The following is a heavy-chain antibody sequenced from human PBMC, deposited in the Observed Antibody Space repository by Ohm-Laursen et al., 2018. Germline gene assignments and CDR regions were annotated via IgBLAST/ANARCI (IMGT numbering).Heavy chain of an antibody. CDR3: AKDGGQRIYSDFGYNWFDP. J-gene: IGHJ5*02. CDR1: GFTFSNSA. CDR2: ISGRTSST. D-gene: IGHD4-11*01. V-gene: IGHV3-23*01. Sequence: SLRLSCAASGFTFSNSAMSWVRQAPGMGLEWVSAISGRTSSTYYADSVKGRFTISRDNSKDTLYLQMNSLRADDTAIYYCAKDGGQRIYSDFGYNWFDPWGQGTLVTVSS.